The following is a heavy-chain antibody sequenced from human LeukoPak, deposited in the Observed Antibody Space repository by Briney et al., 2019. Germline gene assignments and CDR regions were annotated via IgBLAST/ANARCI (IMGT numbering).Heavy chain of an antibody. CDR3: ARDSGTWSWSGGYFDY. CDR2: IKQDGSEI. Sequence: GGSVRLSCVVSGFTFSRHWMSWVRQAPGKGLEWVANIKQDGSEIYYVDSVRGRFTISRDNAKNSLHLQMNSLRAEDTAVYYCARDSGTWSWSGGYFDYWGQGTLVTVSS. CDR1: GFTFSRHW. J-gene: IGHJ4*02. V-gene: IGHV3-7*01. D-gene: IGHD3-10*01.